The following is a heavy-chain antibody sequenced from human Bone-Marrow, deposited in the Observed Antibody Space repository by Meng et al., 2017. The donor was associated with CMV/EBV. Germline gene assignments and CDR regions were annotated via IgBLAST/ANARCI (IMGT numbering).Heavy chain of an antibody. CDR2: IKQDGSEK. Sequence: GESLKISCAASGFTFSSYWMSWVRQAPGKGLEWVANIKQDGSEKYYVDSVKGRFTISRDNAKNSLYLQMNSLRAEDTAVYYCARGTYCTNGVCPLRWFDPWGQGPLVTVSS. CDR3: ARGTYCTNGVCPLRWFDP. V-gene: IGHV3-7*01. CDR1: GFTFSSYW. J-gene: IGHJ5*02. D-gene: IGHD2-8*01.